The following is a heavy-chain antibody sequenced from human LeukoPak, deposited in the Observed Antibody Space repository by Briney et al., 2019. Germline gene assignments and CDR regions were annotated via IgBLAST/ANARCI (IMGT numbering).Heavy chain of an antibody. CDR1: GYIFTSYS. D-gene: IGHD3-22*01. CDR3: AIKYSYDTSGYKFDF. V-gene: IGHV1-46*01. J-gene: IGHJ4*02. Sequence: GASVKVSCKASGYIFTSYSMHWVRRAPGQGLEWMGVINTSGGTTNYAQKFQGRVTMTTDTSTSTAYMELRSLRSDDTAVYYCAIKYSYDTSGYKFDFWGQGTLVTVSS. CDR2: INTSGGTT.